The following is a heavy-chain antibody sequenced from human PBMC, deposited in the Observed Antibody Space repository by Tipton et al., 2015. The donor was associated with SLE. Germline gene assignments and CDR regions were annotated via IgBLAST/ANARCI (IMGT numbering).Heavy chain of an antibody. D-gene: IGHD2-21*01. J-gene: IGHJ4*02. V-gene: IGHV3-9*03. CDR1: GFTFDDYA. Sequence: SLRLSCAASGFTFDDYAMHWVRQAPGKGLEWVSGISWNSNSINYADSVKGRFTISRDNAKNSLYLQMNSLRAEDMALYYCAKGGGGGYCGGECYHDYWGQGTLVTVSS. CDR2: ISWNSNSI. CDR3: AKGGGGGYCGGECYHDY.